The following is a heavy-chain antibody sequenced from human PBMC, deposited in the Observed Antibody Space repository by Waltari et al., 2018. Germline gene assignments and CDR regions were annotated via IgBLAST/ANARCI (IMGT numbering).Heavy chain of an antibody. V-gene: IGHV1-18*01. D-gene: IGHD2-8*02. J-gene: IGHJ4*02. Sequence: QVQLVQSGAEVKKPGASVKVSCKASGYTFTSYGISWVRQAPGQGLEWMGWISAYNGNTNYAQKLQGRATITADKATSTAYMELSSLRSEDTAVYYCARDLGVSNRNRGFDYWGQGTLVTVSS. CDR2: ISAYNGNT. CDR1: GYTFTSYG. CDR3: ARDLGVSNRNRGFDY.